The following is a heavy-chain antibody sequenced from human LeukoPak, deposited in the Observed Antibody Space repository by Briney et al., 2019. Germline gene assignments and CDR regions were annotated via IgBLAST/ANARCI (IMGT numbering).Heavy chain of an antibody. D-gene: IGHD3-22*01. Sequence: ASETLSLTCTVSGGSISSSSYYWGWIRQPPGKGLEWIGSIYYSGRTYYNPSLKSRVTISVDTSKNQSSLKLRSVTAADAAVYYCARGPSDSSGYYYEGDAFDIWGQGTVVTVSS. CDR1: GGSISSSSYY. CDR3: ARGPSDSSGYYYEGDAFDI. CDR2: IYYSGRT. J-gene: IGHJ3*02. V-gene: IGHV4-39*07.